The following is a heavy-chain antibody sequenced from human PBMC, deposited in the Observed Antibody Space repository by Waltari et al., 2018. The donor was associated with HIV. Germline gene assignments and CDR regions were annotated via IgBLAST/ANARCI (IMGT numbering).Heavy chain of an antibody. CDR1: ERTLKSYT. D-gene: IGHD3-22*01. CDR3: AREALYDSSGYYFDY. Sequence: EGRRGEIGGGWFKPGGSWRLSGSAPERTLKSYTFIWVRQSPGKGLEWVANIKQDESVKYYVDSVKGRFTITRDNAKNSLFLQMNSLSAEDTAVYYCAREALYDSSGYYFDYWGQGTLVTVSS. CDR2: IKQDESVK. V-gene: IGHV3-7*01. J-gene: IGHJ4*02.